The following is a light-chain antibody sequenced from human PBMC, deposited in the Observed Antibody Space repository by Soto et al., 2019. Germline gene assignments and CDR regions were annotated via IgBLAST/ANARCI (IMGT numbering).Light chain of an antibody. V-gene: IGLV2-14*01. Sequence: QSALIQPASVSGSPGQSITISCTGTSSDVGGSNYVSWYQHHPHRAPKLLIYEVSYRPSGVSNRFSGSKSGNMASLTISGRQAEDEADYYCSSYTSSNTLEVFGSGTKVTVL. CDR2: EVS. CDR3: SSYTSSNTLEV. J-gene: IGLJ1*01. CDR1: SSDVGGSNY.